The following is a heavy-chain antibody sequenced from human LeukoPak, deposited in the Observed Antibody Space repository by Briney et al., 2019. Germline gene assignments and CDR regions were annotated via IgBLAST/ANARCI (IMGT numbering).Heavy chain of an antibody. J-gene: IGHJ5*02. CDR2: ISSSGSTI. V-gene: IGHV3-11*04. CDR1: GFTFSDYY. D-gene: IGHD5-12*01. Sequence: KSGXXXXLSXAXXGFTFSDYYXSWIRQAPGKGXEWVSYISSSGSTIYYADSVKGRFTISRDNAKNSLYLQMNSLRAEDTAVYYCARAPIYSGWSWGQGTLVTVSS. CDR3: ARAPIYSGWS.